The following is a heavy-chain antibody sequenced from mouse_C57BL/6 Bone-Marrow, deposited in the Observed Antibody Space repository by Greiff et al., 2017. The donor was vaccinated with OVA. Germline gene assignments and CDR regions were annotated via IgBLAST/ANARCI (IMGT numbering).Heavy chain of an antibody. CDR2: IHPNSGST. J-gene: IGHJ2*01. CDR1: GYTFTSYW. V-gene: IGHV1-64*01. D-gene: IGHD2-4*01. CDR3: ASYYDYPYYFDY. Sequence: VQLQQPGAELVKPGASVKLSCKASGYTFTSYWMHWVKQRPGQGLEWIGMIHPNSGSTNYNEKFKSKATLTVDKSSSTAYMQLSSLTSEDSAVYYCASYYDYPYYFDYWGQGTTLTVSS.